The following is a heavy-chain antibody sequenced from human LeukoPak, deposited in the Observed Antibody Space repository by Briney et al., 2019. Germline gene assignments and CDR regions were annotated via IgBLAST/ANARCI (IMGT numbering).Heavy chain of an antibody. CDR1: GYTFTTYG. V-gene: IGHV1-18*01. J-gene: IGHJ4*02. CDR2: ISAYYGTT. Sequence: ASVKVSCKASGYTFTTYGISWVRQAPGQGLEWMGWISAYYGTTDYAQKLQGRVTMTTGTPTSTAYMELRSLRSDDTAVYFCVREGGSSGYYYFHYWGQGTLVTVSS. D-gene: IGHD3-22*01. CDR3: VREGGSSGYYYFHY.